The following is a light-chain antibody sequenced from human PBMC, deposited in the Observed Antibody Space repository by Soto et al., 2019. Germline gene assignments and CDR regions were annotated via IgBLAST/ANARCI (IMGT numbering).Light chain of an antibody. V-gene: IGLV2-11*01. CDR2: DVS. CDR1: SSDVGGYNY. J-gene: IGLJ1*01. Sequence: QSALTQPRSVSGSPGRSVTISCTGTSSDVGGYNYVSWYQQHPGKAPKLMIYDVSKRPSGVPDRFSGSKSGNTASLTISGLQAEDEDDYYCCSYAGSYTYVFGTGTKLTVL. CDR3: CSYAGSYTYV.